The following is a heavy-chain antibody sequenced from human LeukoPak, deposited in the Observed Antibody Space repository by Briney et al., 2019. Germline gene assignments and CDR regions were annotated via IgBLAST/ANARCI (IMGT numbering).Heavy chain of an antibody. CDR3: ARCYYDSRVYSNAFDI. Sequence: SETLSLTCAVFGGSVSSSYWSWIRQPPAKRLEWIGFIHYKQNTNYNPSLQSRVTISLDTTKNQFSLYLNSVTAADTGVYYCARCYYDSRVYSNAFDIWGQGTMVIVSS. CDR2: IHYKQNT. J-gene: IGHJ3*02. V-gene: IGHV4-59*02. CDR1: GGSVSSSY. D-gene: IGHD3-22*01.